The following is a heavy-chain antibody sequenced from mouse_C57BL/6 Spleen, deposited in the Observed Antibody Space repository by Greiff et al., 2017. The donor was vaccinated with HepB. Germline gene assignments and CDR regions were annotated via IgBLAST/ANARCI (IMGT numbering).Heavy chain of an antibody. V-gene: IGHV3-6*01. CDR1: GYSITSGYY. D-gene: IGHD2-2*01. CDR2: ISYDGSN. Sequence: EVKLQESGPGLVKPSQSLSLTCSVTGYSITSGYYWNWIRQFPGNKLEWMGYISYDGSNNYNPSLKNRISITRDTSKNQFFLKLNSVTTEDTATYYCARERYGYDYFDYWGQGTTLTVSS. J-gene: IGHJ2*01. CDR3: ARERYGYDYFDY.